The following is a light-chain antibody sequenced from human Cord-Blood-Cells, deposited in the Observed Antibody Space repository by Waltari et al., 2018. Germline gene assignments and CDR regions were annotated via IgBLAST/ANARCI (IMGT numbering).Light chain of an antibody. V-gene: IGLV2-11*01. CDR1: SSYVGGCHY. J-gene: IGLJ1*01. CDR3: CSYAGSYYV. Sequence: SALTPPRSASGSPGKTVTISCHGTSSYVGGCHYVSWYQQHPGKAPKLMIYDVTKRPSGVPDRFSGSKSGNTASLTISGLQAEDEADYYCCSYAGSYYVFGTGTKVTVL. CDR2: DVT.